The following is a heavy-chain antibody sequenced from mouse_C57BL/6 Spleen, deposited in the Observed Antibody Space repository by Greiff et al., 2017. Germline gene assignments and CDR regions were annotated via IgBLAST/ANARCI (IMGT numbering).Heavy chain of an antibody. Sequence: EVKLEESGPELVKPGASVKISCKASGYSFTGYYMHWVKQSSEKSLEWIGEINPSTGGNSYNQKFKGKATLTVDKSSSTAYMQLKSLTSEDSAVYYCARQLGHAMDYWGQGTSVTVSS. J-gene: IGHJ4*01. CDR1: GYSFTGYY. D-gene: IGHD4-1*02. CDR2: INPSTGGN. V-gene: IGHV1-43*01. CDR3: ARQLGHAMDY.